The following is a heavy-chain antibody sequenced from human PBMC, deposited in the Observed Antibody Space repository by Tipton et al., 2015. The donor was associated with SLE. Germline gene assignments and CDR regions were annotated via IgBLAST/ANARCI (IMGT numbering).Heavy chain of an antibody. CDR2: IYHSGST. Sequence: LRLSCAVSGYSISSGYYWGWIRQPPGKGLEWIGSIYHSGSTYYNPSLKSRVTISVDTSKNQFSLKLSSLTAADTAVYYCASDRVLLWFGDPDGFDYWGQGTLVTVSS. CDR1: GYSISSGYY. V-gene: IGHV4-38-2*01. D-gene: IGHD3-10*01. CDR3: ASDRVLLWFGDPDGFDY. J-gene: IGHJ4*02.